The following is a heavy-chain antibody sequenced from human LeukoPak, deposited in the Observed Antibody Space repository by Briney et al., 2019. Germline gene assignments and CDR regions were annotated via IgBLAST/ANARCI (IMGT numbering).Heavy chain of an antibody. D-gene: IGHD1-14*01. V-gene: IGHV1-2*06. J-gene: IGHJ4*02. Sequence: ASVKVSCKASGYTFTGYYMHWVRQAPGQGLEWMGRINPNSGGTNYAQKFQGRVTMTRYTSISTAYMELSRLRSDDTAVYYCARSTVASSPDYWGQGTLVTVSS. CDR2: INPNSGGT. CDR1: GYTFTGYY. CDR3: ARSTVASSPDY.